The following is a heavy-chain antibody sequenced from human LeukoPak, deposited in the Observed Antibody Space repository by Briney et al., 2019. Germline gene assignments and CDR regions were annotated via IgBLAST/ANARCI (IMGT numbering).Heavy chain of an antibody. CDR3: AKSRAIVVVVAATPLDY. V-gene: IGHV3-23*01. D-gene: IGHD2-15*01. J-gene: IGHJ4*02. Sequence: PGGSLRLSCAASGFTFSSYAMSWVRQAPGKGLEWVSAFSGSGGSTYYADSVKGRFTISRDNSKNTLYLQMNSLRAEDTAVYYCAKSRAIVVVVAATPLDYWGQGTLVTVSS. CDR2: FSGSGGST. CDR1: GFTFSSYA.